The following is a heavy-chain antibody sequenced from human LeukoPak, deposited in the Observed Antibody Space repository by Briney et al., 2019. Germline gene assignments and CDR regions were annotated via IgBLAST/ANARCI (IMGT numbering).Heavy chain of an antibody. J-gene: IGHJ4*02. Sequence: ASVKVSCKASGYTFTSYAMHWVRQAPGQRLEWMGWINAGNGNTKYSQKFQGRVTITRDTSASTAYMELSSLRSEDTAVYYCARAAGYGSGSYYLDYWGQGTLVTVSS. D-gene: IGHD3-10*01. CDR2: INAGNGNT. CDR1: GYTFTSYA. CDR3: ARAAGYGSGSYYLDY. V-gene: IGHV1-3*01.